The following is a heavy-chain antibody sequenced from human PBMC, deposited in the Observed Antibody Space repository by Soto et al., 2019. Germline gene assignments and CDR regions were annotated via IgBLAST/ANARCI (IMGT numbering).Heavy chain of an antibody. V-gene: IGHV1-2*02. D-gene: IGHD4-17*01. CDR2: INPNSGGT. CDR3: TRNLSDYADYGL. CDR1: GYTFIDHY. J-gene: IGHJ6*01. Sequence: ASVKVSCKASGYTFIDHYVHWVRQAPGQGLEWMGWINPNSGGTNYAQKFQGRVTMTRDRSINTVYMELNSLRFDDTALYYCTRNLSDYADYGL.